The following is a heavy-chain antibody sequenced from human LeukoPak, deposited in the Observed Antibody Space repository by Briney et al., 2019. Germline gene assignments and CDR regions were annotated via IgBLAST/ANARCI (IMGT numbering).Heavy chain of an antibody. Sequence: SETLSLTCSVSGGSVGSNYWSWVRQPPGKGLEWIGYISYSGDTKDNPSLKSRLSISVDTSKNQCSLMLTSVTAADTAVYYCARGSGWYPHWGQGTLVTVSS. CDR2: ISYSGDT. CDR3: ARGSGWYPH. CDR1: GGSVGSNY. D-gene: IGHD6-19*01. J-gene: IGHJ1*01. V-gene: IGHV4-59*02.